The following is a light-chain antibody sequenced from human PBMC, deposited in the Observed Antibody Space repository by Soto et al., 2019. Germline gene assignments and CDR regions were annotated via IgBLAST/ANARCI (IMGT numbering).Light chain of an antibody. CDR1: STDVGAYNF. CDR2: AVS. V-gene: IGLV2-8*01. J-gene: IGLJ2*01. CDR3: SSYVGNNNFV. Sequence: SALTQPPSASGSPGQSVTISCTGTSTDVGAYNFVSWYQQHPGKAPKLMIYAVSKRPSGVPDRFSGSKSGTTASLTVSGLQADDEADYYCSSYVGNNNFVFGGGTKLTVL.